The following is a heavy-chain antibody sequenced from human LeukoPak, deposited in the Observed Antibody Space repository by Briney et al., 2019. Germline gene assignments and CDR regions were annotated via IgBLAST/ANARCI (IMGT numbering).Heavy chain of an antibody. CDR2: IYYSGST. J-gene: IGHJ4*02. CDR3: ATKAPPTDYGNYYFDY. D-gene: IGHD4-11*01. V-gene: IGHV4-39*01. Sequence: PSETLSLACSVSGGSINRRRHYWGWIRQPPGKGLEWIGNIYYSGSTYYNPSLKSRVTISVDTSKNQFSLKLSSVTAADTAVHYCATKAPPTDYGNYYFDYWGLGTLVIVSS. CDR1: GGSINRRRHY.